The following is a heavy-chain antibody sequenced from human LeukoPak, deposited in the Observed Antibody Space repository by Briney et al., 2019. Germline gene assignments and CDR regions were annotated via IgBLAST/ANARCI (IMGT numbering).Heavy chain of an antibody. J-gene: IGHJ4*02. CDR1: GITFRNYA. V-gene: IGHV3-23*01. CDR2: ISGSGGST. D-gene: IGHD3-10*01. CDR3: AKDRSSSGSYFDY. Sequence: PGGSLRLSCAALGITFRNYAISWVRQAPGKRLEWVSAISGSGGSTYYIDSVKGRFTISRDNSKNTLFLQMNSLGAEDTAVYYCAKDRSSSGSYFDYWGQGTLVTVSS.